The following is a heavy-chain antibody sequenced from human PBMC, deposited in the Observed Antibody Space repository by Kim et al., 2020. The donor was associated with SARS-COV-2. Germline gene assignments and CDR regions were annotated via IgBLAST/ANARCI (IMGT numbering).Heavy chain of an antibody. V-gene: IGHV4-39*01. Sequence: KSRVTISVDTSKNQFSLKLSSVTAADTAVYYCARHLGRWFGDPGWAPFDPWGQGTLVTVSS. D-gene: IGHD3-10*01. CDR3: ARHLGRWFGDPGWAPFDP. J-gene: IGHJ5*02.